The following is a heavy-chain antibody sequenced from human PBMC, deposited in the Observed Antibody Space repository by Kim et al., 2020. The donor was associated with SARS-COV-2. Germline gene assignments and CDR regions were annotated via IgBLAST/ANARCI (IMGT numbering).Heavy chain of an antibody. CDR3: AKDMIIGITMFQGAMDV. CDR2: ISWNSGII. D-gene: IGHD3-10*01. V-gene: IGHV3-9*01. CDR1: GFTFDDYA. J-gene: IGHJ6*02. Sequence: SLRLSCAASGFTFDDYAMHWVRQAPGKGLEWVSGISWNSGIIGSADSVKGRFTISRDNAKNSLYLQMNSLRAEDTALYYCAKDMIIGITMFQGAMDVWGQGTTVTVSS.